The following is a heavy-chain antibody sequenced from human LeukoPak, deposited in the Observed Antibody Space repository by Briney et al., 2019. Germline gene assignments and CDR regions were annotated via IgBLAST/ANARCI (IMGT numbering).Heavy chain of an antibody. CDR3: ARDQEPDAFDI. J-gene: IGHJ3*02. V-gene: IGHV3-48*03. D-gene: IGHD1-26*01. CDR1: GFTVSSYE. CDR2: ISISGSAI. Sequence: GGSLRLSCVDSGFTVSSYEMNWVRQAPGKGLEWVPYISISGSAIYYADSVKGRFTISRDNAKNSLYLQMNSLRAEDTAVYYCARDQEPDAFDIWGQGTMVTVSS.